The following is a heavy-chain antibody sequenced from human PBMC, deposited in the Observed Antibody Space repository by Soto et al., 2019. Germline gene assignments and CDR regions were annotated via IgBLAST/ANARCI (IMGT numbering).Heavy chain of an antibody. Sequence: TSETLSLRYTVSGGSSSGGGCSWGWIRQPLGEGLERIGTFHYSESTYYNPSLESRVTISVDTSKNQYPLKVSPGTVADTAVYYCARLGGYCSGTNRYGYSGTAVWGNRTTVPVTP. V-gene: IGHV4-39*01. D-gene: IGHD6-25*01. CDR1: GGSSSGGGCS. J-gene: IGHJ6*04. CDR2: FHYSEST. CDR3: ARLGGYCSGTNRYGYSGTAV.